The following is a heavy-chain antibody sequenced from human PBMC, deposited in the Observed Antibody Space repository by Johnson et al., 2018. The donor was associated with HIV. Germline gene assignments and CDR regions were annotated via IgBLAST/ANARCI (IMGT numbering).Heavy chain of an antibody. D-gene: IGHD5-12*01. CDR2: ISYDGSNK. CDR3: TSGKSWRAVDACDI. CDR1: GFTFSSYA. Sequence: VQLVESGGGVVQPGRSLILSCAASGFTFSSYAMHWVRQAPGKGLEWVAVISYDGSNKYYADSVKGRFTISRDNSKNTAYLQMNSLKTEDTAGDYCTSGKSWRAVDACDIWGQGKMVTV. V-gene: IGHV3-30-3*01. J-gene: IGHJ3*02.